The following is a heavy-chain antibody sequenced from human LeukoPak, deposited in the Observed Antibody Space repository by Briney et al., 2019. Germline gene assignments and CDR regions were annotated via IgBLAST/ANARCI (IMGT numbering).Heavy chain of an antibody. CDR3: ARGGAVAGLY. CDR1: GFTFGSYE. J-gene: IGHJ4*02. Sequence: GGSLRLSCAVSGFTFGSYEMNWVRRAPGKGLEWVSYISSSGDTVYYPDSVKGRFTISRDNAKNSLYLQMNSLRGEDTAVYYCARGGAVAGLYWGQGTLVTVSS. D-gene: IGHD6-19*01. V-gene: IGHV3-48*03. CDR2: ISSSGDTV.